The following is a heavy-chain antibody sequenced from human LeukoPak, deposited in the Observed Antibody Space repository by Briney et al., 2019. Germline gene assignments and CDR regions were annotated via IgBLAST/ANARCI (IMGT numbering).Heavy chain of an antibody. D-gene: IGHD5-24*01. J-gene: IGHJ6*02. CDR2: IIPIFGTA. CDR3: ARTRRDGYNYHYGMDV. Sequence: SVKVSCKASGGTFSSYAISWVRQAPGQGLEWMGGIIPIFGTANYAQKFQGRVTITADESTGTAYMELSSLRSEDTAVYYCARTRRDGYNYHYGMDVWGQGTTVTVSS. V-gene: IGHV1-69*01. CDR1: GGTFSSYA.